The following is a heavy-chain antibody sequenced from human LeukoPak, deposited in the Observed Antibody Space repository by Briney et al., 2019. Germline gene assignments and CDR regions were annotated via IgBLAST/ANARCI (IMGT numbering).Heavy chain of an antibody. D-gene: IGHD4-23*01. CDR2: TSHDGNA. J-gene: IGHJ4*02. CDR1: GGSISAYTW. V-gene: IGHV4-4*02. Sequence: PSETLSLTCAVSGGSISAYTWWSWVRQPPGKGLEWIGQTSHDGNADYTPSLKSRVTISVDRSRNQLSLKLNSVTAADSAVYYCAKHGGHCFDSWGQGTLVTVSS. CDR3: AKHGGHCFDS.